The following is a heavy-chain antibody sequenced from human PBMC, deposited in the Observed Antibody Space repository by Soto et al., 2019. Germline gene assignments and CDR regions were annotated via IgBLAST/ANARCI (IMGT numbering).Heavy chain of an antibody. Sequence: SVNVYGKASGGTFSSYAISWVRQAPVQGLEWMGWIIPIFGTANYAQKFQGRVTITADESTTTAYMELISLRSEDTAVYYCAREMPSTAAAYFYYGLNVWGQGTSVNVSS. D-gene: IGHD6-13*01. CDR2: IIPIFGTA. V-gene: IGHV1-69*13. J-gene: IGHJ6*02. CDR1: GGTFSSYA. CDR3: AREMPSTAAAYFYYGLNV.